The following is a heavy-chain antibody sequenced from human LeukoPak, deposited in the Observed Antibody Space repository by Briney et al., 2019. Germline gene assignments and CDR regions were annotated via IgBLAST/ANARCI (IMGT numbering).Heavy chain of an antibody. V-gene: IGHV3-74*01. J-gene: IGHJ4*02. Sequence: AGALRLSCAAPGFTFRSSWMHWVRQGPGKGLVCVSRINNDGSATTYADSVKGRFTISRDTAKNTVFLQMNSLRAEDTAVYYCARDVGYSAYDWGQGTLVTVSS. CDR2: INNDGSAT. D-gene: IGHD5-12*01. CDR1: GFTFRSSW. CDR3: ARDVGYSAYD.